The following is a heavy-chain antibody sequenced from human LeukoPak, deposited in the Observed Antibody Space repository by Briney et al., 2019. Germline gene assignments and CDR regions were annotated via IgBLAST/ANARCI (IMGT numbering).Heavy chain of an antibody. V-gene: IGHV4-59*11. CDR2: IYYSGST. Sequence: PSETLSLTCTVSGGSISSHYWSWIRQPPGKGLEWIGYIYYSGSTNYNPSLKSRVTISVDTSKNQFSLKLSSVTAADTAVYYCARDAGVEDYFDYWGQGTLVTVSS. CDR3: ARDAGVEDYFDY. CDR1: GGSISSHY. J-gene: IGHJ4*02. D-gene: IGHD7-27*01.